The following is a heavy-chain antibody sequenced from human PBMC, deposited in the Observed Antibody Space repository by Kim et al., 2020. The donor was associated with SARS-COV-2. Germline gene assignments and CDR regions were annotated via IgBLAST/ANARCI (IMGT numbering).Heavy chain of an antibody. D-gene: IGHD2-2*01. CDR1: GGSISGSNYY. V-gene: IGHV4-39*01. Sequence: SETLSLTCTVSGGSISGSNYYWGWIRQPPGKGLEWIANMHYSGATYFNESLRSRGSISVDTSKNQFSLKLDSVTVADTAVYYCARPHEHQLAPIDFWGQGMLVTVSS. J-gene: IGHJ4*02. CDR2: MHYSGAT. CDR3: ARPHEHQLAPIDF.